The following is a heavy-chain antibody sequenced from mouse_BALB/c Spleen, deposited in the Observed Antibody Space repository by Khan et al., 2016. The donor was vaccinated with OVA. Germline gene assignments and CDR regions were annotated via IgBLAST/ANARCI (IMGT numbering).Heavy chain of an antibody. J-gene: IGHJ3*01. Sequence: EVQLQQSGPELVKPGASVKMSCKASGYTFTSYVMHWVKQKPGQGLEWIGYISPNNDGSKYNEKFRSKATLTSDKSSSTAYMALSSLTSEASAVYYCLRSLYYYGSAYEGVADWGQGTLVTVSA. V-gene: IGHV1S136*01. CDR2: ISPNNDGS. CDR3: LRSLYYYGSAYEGVAD. D-gene: IGHD1-1*01. CDR1: GYTFTSYV.